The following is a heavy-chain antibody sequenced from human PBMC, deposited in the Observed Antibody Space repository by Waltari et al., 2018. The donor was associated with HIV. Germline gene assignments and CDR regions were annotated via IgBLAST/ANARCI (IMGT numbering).Heavy chain of an antibody. CDR1: NFSISTRP. Sequence: EILLVESGGRLIQPGGSLGLSCVASNFSISTRPVTWVRQTPGGPLEGGAVIYPDDTTHYAESVRGRFTISRLKSRTSVILLMNGLFVDDTAIYYCATGVRYYSPWGLGTPVTVSA. CDR3: ATGVRYYSP. D-gene: IGHD3-22*01. V-gene: IGHV3-53*01. J-gene: IGHJ5*02. CDR2: IYPDDTT.